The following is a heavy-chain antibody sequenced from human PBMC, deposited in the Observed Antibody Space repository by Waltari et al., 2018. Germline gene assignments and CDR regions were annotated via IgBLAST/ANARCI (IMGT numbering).Heavy chain of an antibody. CDR3: AREGGLLWFGETNAFDI. D-gene: IGHD3-10*01. J-gene: IGHJ3*02. Sequence: QVQLVQSGAEVRKPGASVKVSCKASGYTFTGYYMHWVRQAPGQGLEWMGWINPNSGGTNYAQKFQGRVTMTRDTSISTAYMELSRLRSDDTAVYYCAREGGLLWFGETNAFDIWGQGTMVTVSS. CDR1: GYTFTGYY. V-gene: IGHV1-2*02. CDR2: INPNSGGT.